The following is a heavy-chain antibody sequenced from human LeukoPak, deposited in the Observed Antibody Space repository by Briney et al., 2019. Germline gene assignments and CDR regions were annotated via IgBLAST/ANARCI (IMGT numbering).Heavy chain of an antibody. J-gene: IGHJ3*02. CDR1: GYTFTSYD. Sequence: ASVKVSCKASGYTFTSYDINWVRQATGQGLEWMGWMNPNSGNTGYAQKFQGRVTMTRNTSISTAYMELSSLRSEDTAVYYCAREAYYYDSSGQYGRAFDIWGQGTMVTVSS. V-gene: IGHV1-8*01. CDR2: MNPNSGNT. CDR3: AREAYYYDSSGQYGRAFDI. D-gene: IGHD3-22*01.